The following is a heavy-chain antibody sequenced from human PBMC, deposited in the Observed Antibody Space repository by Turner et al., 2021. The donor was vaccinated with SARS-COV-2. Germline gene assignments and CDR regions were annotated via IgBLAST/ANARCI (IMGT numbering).Heavy chain of an antibody. J-gene: IGHJ5*02. V-gene: IGHV4-31*03. CDR3: ARNIFPRGGFDP. CDR1: GGSISSGGYY. CDR2: IYYTGST. D-gene: IGHD3-3*02. Sequence: QVQLQESGPGLVKPSETLSLPCTVSGGSISSGGYYWSWIRQHPGKGLEWIGYIYYTGSTFYTPSLKSRVTISVATSKNQFSLKLSSVTAADTAVYYCARNIFPRGGFDPWGQGTLVTVSS.